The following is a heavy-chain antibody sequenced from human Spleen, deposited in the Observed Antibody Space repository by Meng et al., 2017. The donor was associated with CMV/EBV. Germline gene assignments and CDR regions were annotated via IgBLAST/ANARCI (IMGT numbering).Heavy chain of an antibody. D-gene: IGHD3-3*01. CDR1: GGTFSSYA. Sequence: QVQPVEAGAEVKKPGASVKVSCKASGGTFSSYAISWVRQSPGQGLEWMGGIIPIFGTANYAQKFQGRVTITADESTSTAYMELSSLRSEDTAVYYCATIDFWSGSFDYWGQGTLVTVSS. J-gene: IGHJ4*02. V-gene: IGHV1-69*12. CDR2: IIPIFGTA. CDR3: ATIDFWSGSFDY.